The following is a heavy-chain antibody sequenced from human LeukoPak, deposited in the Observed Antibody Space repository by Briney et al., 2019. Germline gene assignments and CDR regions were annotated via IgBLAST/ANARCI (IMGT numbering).Heavy chain of an antibody. Sequence: GASVKVSCKASGYTFTNYYIHWVRQVPGQGLEWMGRINPNTGGTNYVQKFQGRVTMTRDTSISTAYMELSRLRSDDTAIYFCATNIQENAFDIWGQGTMVTVSS. CDR3: ATNIQENAFDI. J-gene: IGHJ3*02. CDR2: INPNTGGT. CDR1: GYTFTNYY. D-gene: IGHD2-8*01. V-gene: IGHV1-2*06.